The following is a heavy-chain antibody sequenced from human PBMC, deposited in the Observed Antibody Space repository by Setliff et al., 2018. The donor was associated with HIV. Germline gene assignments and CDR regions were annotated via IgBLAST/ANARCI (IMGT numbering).Heavy chain of an antibody. J-gene: IGHJ4*02. D-gene: IGHD5-18*01. V-gene: IGHV4-31*02. CDR3: AREGKTALVTKYFDY. CDR1: GGSISSGAYY. Sequence: SETLSLTCTASGGSISSGAYYWSWIRQHPGKGLEWIGYISYSGITYYDPSLKSRLTMSVDTSNNQFSLKLSSATAADTAVYYCAREGKTALVTKYFDYWGQGTLVTVSS. CDR2: ISYSGIT.